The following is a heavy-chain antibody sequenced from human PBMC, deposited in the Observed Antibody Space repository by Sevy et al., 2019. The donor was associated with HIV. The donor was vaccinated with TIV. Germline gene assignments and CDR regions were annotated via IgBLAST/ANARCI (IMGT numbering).Heavy chain of an antibody. CDR3: AKEGDDYVWGSYFY. CDR2: ISGSGGST. V-gene: IGHV3-23*01. Sequence: GGSLRLSCAASGFTISRYAMSWVRQAPGKGLEWVSAISGSGGSTYYADSVKGRFTISRDNSKNTLYLQMNSLRAEDTAVYYCAKEGDDYVWGSYFYWGQGTLVTVSS. J-gene: IGHJ4*02. D-gene: IGHD3-16*01. CDR1: GFTISRYA.